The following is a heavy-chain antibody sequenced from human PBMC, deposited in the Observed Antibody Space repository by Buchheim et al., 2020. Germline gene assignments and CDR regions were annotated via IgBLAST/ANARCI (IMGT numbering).Heavy chain of an antibody. J-gene: IGHJ4*02. V-gene: IGHV4-30-2*01. CDR1: GGSISSGGYS. CDR2: IYHSGSN. CDR3: AREAYGSGSYYNGGPFDY. Sequence: QLQLQESGSGLVKPSQTLSLTCAVSGGSISSGGYSWSWIRQPPGKGLAWIGYIYHSGSNYYNPSLKSRVTISVDRSKNQFSLKLSSVTAADTAVYYCAREAYGSGSYYNGGPFDYWGQGTL. D-gene: IGHD3-10*01.